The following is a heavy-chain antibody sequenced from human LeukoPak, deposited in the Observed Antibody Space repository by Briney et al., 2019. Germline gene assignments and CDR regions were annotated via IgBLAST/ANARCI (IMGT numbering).Heavy chain of an antibody. J-gene: IGHJ4*02. D-gene: IGHD1-26*01. Sequence: GASVKVSCKASGYTFTGYYMHWVRQAPGQGLEWMGWINPNSGGTNYAQKFQGRVTMTRDMSTSTVYMELSSLRSEDTAVYYCARGSYPFDYWGQGTLVTVSS. CDR1: GYTFTGYY. CDR3: ARGSYPFDY. CDR2: INPNSGGT. V-gene: IGHV1-2*02.